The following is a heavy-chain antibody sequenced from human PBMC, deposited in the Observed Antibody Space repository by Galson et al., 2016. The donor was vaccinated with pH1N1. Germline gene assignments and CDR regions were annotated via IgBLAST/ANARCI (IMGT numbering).Heavy chain of an antibody. CDR2: IIPIFGTA. D-gene: IGHD5-12*01. CDR3: ASPRPAETITTIYGMDV. CDR1: GGTFRSYA. J-gene: IGHJ6*02. Sequence: SVEVSCKASGGTFRSYAISWVRQAPGQGLEWMGGIIPIFGTAKYAQKFQDRVTITTDESTSTAYMELSSLRFEDTAVYYCASPRPAETITTIYGMDVWGQGTTVTVSS. V-gene: IGHV1-69*05.